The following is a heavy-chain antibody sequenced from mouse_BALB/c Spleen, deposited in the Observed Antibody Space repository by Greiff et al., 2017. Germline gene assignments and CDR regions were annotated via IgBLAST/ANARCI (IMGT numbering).Heavy chain of an antibody. CDR3: ARRDYYGSSSAWFAY. J-gene: IGHJ3*01. CDR2: ISNGGGST. D-gene: IGHD1-1*01. CDR1: GFTFSSYT. V-gene: IGHV5-12-2*01. Sequence: DVMLVESGGGLVQPGGSLKLSCAASGFTFSSYTMSWVRQTPEKRLEWVAYISNGGGSTYYPDTVKGRFTISRDNAKNTLYLQMSSLKSEDTAMYYCARRDYYGSSSAWFAYWGQGTLVTVSA.